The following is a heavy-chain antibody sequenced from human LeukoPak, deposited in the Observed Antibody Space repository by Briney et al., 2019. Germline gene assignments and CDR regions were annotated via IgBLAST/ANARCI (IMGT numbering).Heavy chain of an antibody. V-gene: IGHV4-39*07. CDR3: ARTYYYGSGTTLNWFDP. D-gene: IGHD3-10*01. CDR2: IYYSGST. J-gene: IGHJ5*02. CDR1: GGSISSSSYY. Sequence: SETLSLTCTVSGGSISSSSYYWGWIRQPPGKGLEWIGSIYYSGSTYYNPSPKSRVTISVDTSKNQFSLKLSSVTAADTAVYYCARTYYYGSGTTLNWFDPWGQGTLVTVSS.